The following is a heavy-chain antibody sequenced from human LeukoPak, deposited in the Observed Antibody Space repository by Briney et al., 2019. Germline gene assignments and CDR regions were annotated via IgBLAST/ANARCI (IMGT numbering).Heavy chain of an antibody. Sequence: PGGSLRLSCAASGFTFDDYAMHWVRQAPGKGLEWVSAISRNSGSITYADSVKGRFTISRDNAKNSLYLQRNSLRAEDTALYYCAKDLRYSNGWDAFDIWGQGTMVTVSS. D-gene: IGHD6-19*01. CDR3: AKDLRYSNGWDAFDI. J-gene: IGHJ3*02. CDR1: GFTFDDYA. V-gene: IGHV3-9*01. CDR2: ISRNSGSI.